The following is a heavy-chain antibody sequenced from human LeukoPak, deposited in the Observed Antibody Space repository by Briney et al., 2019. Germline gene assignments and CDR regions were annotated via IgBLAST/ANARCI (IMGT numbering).Heavy chain of an antibody. D-gene: IGHD3-10*01. Sequence: SDTLSLTRTVSGGSISSYYWSWIRQPPGKGLEWIGNIYYSGSTNYHPSLKSRVTISVDTSKNQFSLKLSSVTAADTAVYYCARYGSGSYSCGMDYWGQGTTVTVSS. V-gene: IGHV4-59*08. CDR3: ARYGSGSYSCGMDY. CDR2: IYYSGST. CDR1: GGSISSYY. J-gene: IGHJ6*02.